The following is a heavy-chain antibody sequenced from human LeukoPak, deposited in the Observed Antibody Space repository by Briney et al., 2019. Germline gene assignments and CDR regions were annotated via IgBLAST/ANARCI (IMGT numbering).Heavy chain of an antibody. CDR3: ASRGWELPRSWFVP. CDR2: INPNSGGT. D-gene: IGHD1-26*01. V-gene: IGHV1-2*02. J-gene: IGHJ5*02. Sequence: ASVKVSCKAAGYTFTGYYMHWVRQAPGQGLEWMGWINPNSGGTNYAQKFQGRVTMTRDTSINTVYMELSGLRSDDTAVYYCASRGWELPRSWFVPWGQGTLVTVSS. CDR1: GYTFTGYY.